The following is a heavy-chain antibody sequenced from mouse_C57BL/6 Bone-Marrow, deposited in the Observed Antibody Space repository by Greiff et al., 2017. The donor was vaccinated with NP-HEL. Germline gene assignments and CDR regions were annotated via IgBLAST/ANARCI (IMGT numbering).Heavy chain of an antibody. V-gene: IGHV1-64*01. CDR2: IHPNSGST. CDR1: GYTFTSYW. CDR3: ARSRVYYGSSYVFDY. D-gene: IGHD1-1*01. Sequence: QVHVKQPGAELVKPGASVKLSCKASGYTFTSYWMHWVKQRPGQGLEWIGMIHPNSGSTNYNEKFKSKATLTVDKSSSTAYMQLSSLTSEDSAVYYCARSRVYYGSSYVFDYWGQGTTLTVSS. J-gene: IGHJ2*01.